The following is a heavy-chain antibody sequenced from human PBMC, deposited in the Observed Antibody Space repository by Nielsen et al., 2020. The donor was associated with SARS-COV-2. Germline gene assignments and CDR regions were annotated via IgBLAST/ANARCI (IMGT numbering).Heavy chain of an antibody. CDR1: GYTFISYY. CDR3: ARGRGSYRLSPGWIWDYYGMDV. J-gene: IGHJ6*02. D-gene: IGHD3-16*02. CDR2: INPSGGST. Sequence: ASVKVSCKASGYTFISYYMHWVRQAPGQGLEWMGIINPSGGSTSYAQKFQGRVTMTRDTSTSTAYMELSSLRSEDTAVYYCARGRGSYRLSPGWIWDYYGMDVWGQGTTVTVSS. V-gene: IGHV1-46*01.